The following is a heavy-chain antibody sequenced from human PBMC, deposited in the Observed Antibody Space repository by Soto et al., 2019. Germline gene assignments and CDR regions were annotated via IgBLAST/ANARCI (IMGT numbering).Heavy chain of an antibody. V-gene: IGHV4-4*02. CDR1: GDSITSDKW. Sequence: QVQLQESGPGLVKPSGTLSLTCAVSGDSITSDKWWSWIRQPPGKGLQWIGEIYHSGSTKYNPSLKSRVIISVDKSKNLFSLKLSSVTAADTAVYYCARGETQQQRDYWGQGTLVTVSS. CDR3: ARGETQQQRDY. D-gene: IGHD6-13*01. J-gene: IGHJ4*02. CDR2: IYHSGST.